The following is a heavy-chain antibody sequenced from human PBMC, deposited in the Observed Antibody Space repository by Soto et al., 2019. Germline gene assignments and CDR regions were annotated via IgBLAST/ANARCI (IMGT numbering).Heavy chain of an antibody. CDR3: AKGQPSGVAAGATSRIFSDY. Sequence: XGSLRLSCEAAAFTVSTFSMAWVRPAPGKGLEWVSSISRSAASTYYADSVKGRFTISRDNSKNTLYLQIDRLKAEDTAIYHCAKGQPSGVAAGATSRIFSDYWGQGALVTVSS. CDR2: ISRSAAST. CDR1: AFTVSTFS. J-gene: IGHJ4*02. D-gene: IGHD6-13*01. V-gene: IGHV3-23*01.